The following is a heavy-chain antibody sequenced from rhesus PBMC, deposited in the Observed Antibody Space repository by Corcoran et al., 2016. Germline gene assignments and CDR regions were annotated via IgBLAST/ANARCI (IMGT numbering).Heavy chain of an antibody. V-gene: IGHV4S11*01. Sequence: QVQLQESGPGLVKPSETLSLTCAVSGASIRSNYWSGIRQAPGRGLEWIGYIYSSGSTYYNPSLKSRVTLSVDTSKNQFSLKLTSVTAADTAVYYCALRYEVWGPGVLVTVSS. CDR1: GASIRSNY. D-gene: IGHD1-1-1*01. CDR2: IYSSGST. CDR3: ALRYEV. J-gene: IGHJ5-1*01.